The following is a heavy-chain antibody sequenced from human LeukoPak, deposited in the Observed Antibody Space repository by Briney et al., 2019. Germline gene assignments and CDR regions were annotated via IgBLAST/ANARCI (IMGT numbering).Heavy chain of an antibody. CDR3: ARVGGRYCSSTSCAVY. CDR2: ISAYNGNT. J-gene: IGHJ4*02. CDR1: GYTFTSYG. Sequence: ASVKVSCKASGYTFTSYGISWVRQAPGQGLEWMGWISAYNGNTNYAQKLQGRVTMTTDTSTSTAYMELRSLRSDDTAVYYCARVGGRYCSSTSCAVYWGQGTLVTVSS. V-gene: IGHV1-18*01. D-gene: IGHD2-2*01.